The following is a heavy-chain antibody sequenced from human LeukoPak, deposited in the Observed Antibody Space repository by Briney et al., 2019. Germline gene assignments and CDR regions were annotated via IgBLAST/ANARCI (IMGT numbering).Heavy chain of an antibody. V-gene: IGHV1-69*13. D-gene: IGHD3-22*01. J-gene: IGHJ4*02. CDR1: GGTFSSYA. CDR3: ARGPWDSSGYHPTWLDY. CDR2: IIPIFGTA. Sequence: GASAKVSCKASGGTFSSYAISWVRQAPGQGLEWMGGIIPIFGTANYAQKFQGRVTITADESTSTAYMELSSLRSEDTAVYYCARGPWDSSGYHPTWLDYWGQGTLVTVSS.